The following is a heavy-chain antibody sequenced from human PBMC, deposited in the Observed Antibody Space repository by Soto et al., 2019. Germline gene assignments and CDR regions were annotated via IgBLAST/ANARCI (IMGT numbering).Heavy chain of an antibody. Sequence: GGSLRLSCAASGFTFSSYAMSWVRQAPGKGLEWVSAISGSGGSTYYADSVKGRFTISRDNSKNTLYLQMNSLRAEDTAVYYCAKDISGKGYRRLNAFDIWGQGKMVTVSS. D-gene: IGHD6-25*01. CDR2: ISGSGGST. CDR3: AKDISGKGYRRLNAFDI. J-gene: IGHJ3*02. CDR1: GFTFSSYA. V-gene: IGHV3-23*01.